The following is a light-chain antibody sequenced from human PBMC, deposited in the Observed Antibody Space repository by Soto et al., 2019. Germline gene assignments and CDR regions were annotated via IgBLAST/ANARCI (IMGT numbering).Light chain of an antibody. CDR1: QSVRSSY. J-gene: IGKJ1*01. CDR2: DAS. V-gene: IGKV3-11*01. CDR3: QQRSNWPPT. Sequence: EIVLTQSPGTLSLSPGETATLSCRASQSVRSSYLAWYQQKPGQAPRLLIYDASNRATGIPARFSGSGSGADFTLTISSLEPEDFAVYYCQQRSNWPPTFGQGTKVDIK.